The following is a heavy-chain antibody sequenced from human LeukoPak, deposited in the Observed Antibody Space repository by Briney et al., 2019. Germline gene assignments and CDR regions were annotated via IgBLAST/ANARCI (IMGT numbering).Heavy chain of an antibody. Sequence: GGSLRLSCAASGFTFSSYGMHWVRQAPGKGLEWVAFIRYDGSNKYYADSVKGRFTISRDNSKNTLYLQMNSLRAEDTAVYYCAKDQSGYSSGWYMRYYYYYGMDVWGQGTTVTVSS. J-gene: IGHJ6*02. CDR3: AKDQSGYSSGWYMRYYYYYGMDV. CDR2: IRYDGSNK. D-gene: IGHD6-19*01. V-gene: IGHV3-30*02. CDR1: GFTFSSYG.